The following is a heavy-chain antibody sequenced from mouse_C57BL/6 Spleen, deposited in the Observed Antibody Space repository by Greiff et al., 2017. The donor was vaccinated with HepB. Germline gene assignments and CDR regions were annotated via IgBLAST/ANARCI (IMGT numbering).Heavy chain of an antibody. V-gene: IGHV1-81*01. D-gene: IGHD4-1*01. CDR2: IYPRSGNT. CDR3: AKMGTSGRGDY. Sequence: QVQLKESGAELARPGASVKLSCKASGYTFTSYGISWVKQRTGQGLEWIGEIYPRSGNTYYNEKFKGKATLTADKSSSTAYMELRSLTSEDSAVYFCAKMGTSGRGDYWGQGTTLTVSS. J-gene: IGHJ2*01. CDR1: GYTFTSYG.